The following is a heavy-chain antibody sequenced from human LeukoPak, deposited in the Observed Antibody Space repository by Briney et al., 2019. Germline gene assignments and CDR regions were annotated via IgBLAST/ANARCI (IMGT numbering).Heavy chain of an antibody. J-gene: IGHJ5*02. CDR2: IYYSGST. D-gene: IGHD6-19*01. CDR1: GGSISNYC. CDR3: ARDQSQWVVRT. V-gene: IGHV4-59*01. Sequence: SETLSLTCTVSGGSISNYCWSWIRQPPGKGLEWIGYIYYSGSTNYNPSLKSRITISIDTSKNQFSLKLTSVTAADTAVYYCARDQSQWVVRTWGQGTPVTVSS.